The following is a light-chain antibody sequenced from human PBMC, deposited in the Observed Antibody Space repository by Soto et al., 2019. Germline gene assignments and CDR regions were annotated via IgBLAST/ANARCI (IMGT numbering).Light chain of an antibody. CDR2: GAS. V-gene: IGKV3-15*01. CDR3: QQYNNWPPLT. Sequence: EIVMTQSPATLSVSPGERATLSCRASQSVSSNLAWYQQRPGQAPRILIYGASTRATGIPARLSGSGSGTEFTLTISSLQSEDFAVYYCQQYNNWPPLTFGQGTRLEIK. J-gene: IGKJ5*01. CDR1: QSVSSN.